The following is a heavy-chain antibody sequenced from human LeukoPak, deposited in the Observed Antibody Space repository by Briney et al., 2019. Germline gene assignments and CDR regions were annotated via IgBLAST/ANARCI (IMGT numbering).Heavy chain of an antibody. CDR1: GYTFTDYF. D-gene: IGHD3-22*01. V-gene: IGHV1-2*02. J-gene: IGHJ5*02. CDR2: INPHSGVT. CDR3: ARELIEDQNWFDP. Sequence: GASVKVSCKPSGYTFTDYFIHWVRQAPGQGLEWMGWINPHSGVTNYARKFQARVTLTRDTTITAAYMDLSGLRSDDTAVYFCARELIEDQNWFDPWGQGTQVTVSS.